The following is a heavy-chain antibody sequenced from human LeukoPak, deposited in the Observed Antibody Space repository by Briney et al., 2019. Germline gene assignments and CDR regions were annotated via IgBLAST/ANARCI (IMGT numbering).Heavy chain of an antibody. V-gene: IGHV4-59*08. CDR1: GGSISSYY. Sequence: SETLSLTCTVSGGSISSYYWSWNRQPPGKGLEWIGYIYYSGSTNYNPSLKSRVTISVDTSKNQFSLKLSSVTAADTAVYYCSVGSSWYSPYTFDIWGQGTMVTVSS. CDR2: IYYSGST. J-gene: IGHJ3*02. D-gene: IGHD6-13*01. CDR3: SVGSSWYSPYTFDI.